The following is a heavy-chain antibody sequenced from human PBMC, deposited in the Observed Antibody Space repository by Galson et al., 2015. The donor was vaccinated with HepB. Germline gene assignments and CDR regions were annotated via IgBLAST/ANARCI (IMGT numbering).Heavy chain of an antibody. CDR1: GFTFSSYS. V-gene: IGHV3-21*01. CDR2: ISSSSSYI. Sequence: SLRLSCAASGFTFSSYSMNWVRQAPGKGLEWVSSISSSSSYIYYADSVKGRFTISRDNTKNSLYLQMNSLRAEDTAVYYCARVQQERPDYSSMDVWGQGTPLTVSS. CDR3: ARVQQERPDYSSMDV. D-gene: IGHD1-1*01. J-gene: IGHJ6*02.